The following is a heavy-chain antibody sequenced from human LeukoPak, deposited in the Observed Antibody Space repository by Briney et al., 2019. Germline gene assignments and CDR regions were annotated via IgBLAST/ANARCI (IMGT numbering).Heavy chain of an antibody. J-gene: IGHJ4*02. CDR1: GYTFTSYG. Sequence: GASVKVSCKASGYTFTSYGISWVRQAPGQGLEWMGWISAYNGNTNYAQKLQGRVTMTTDTSTSTAYMELRSLRSDDTAVYYCARAPGEYYDSSGYSYWGQGTLVTVSS. V-gene: IGHV1-18*01. CDR2: ISAYNGNT. CDR3: ARAPGEYYDSSGYSY. D-gene: IGHD3-22*01.